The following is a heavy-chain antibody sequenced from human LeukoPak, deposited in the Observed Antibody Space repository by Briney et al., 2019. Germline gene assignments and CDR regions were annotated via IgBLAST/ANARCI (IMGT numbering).Heavy chain of an antibody. CDR2: IYTSGST. Sequence: SETLSLTCTVSGGSISSGSYYWSWIRQPAGKGLEWIGRIYTSGSTNYNPSLKSRVTISVDTSKNQFSLKLSSVTAAGTAVYYCARRMDYYYYMDVWGKGTTVTVSS. CDR1: GGSISSGSYY. CDR3: ARRMDYYYYMDV. V-gene: IGHV4-61*02. J-gene: IGHJ6*03.